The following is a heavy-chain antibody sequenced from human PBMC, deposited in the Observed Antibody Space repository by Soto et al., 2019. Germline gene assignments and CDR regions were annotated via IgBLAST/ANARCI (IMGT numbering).Heavy chain of an antibody. CDR3: ASEPERTMIIFGGVGTLDS. D-gene: IGHD3-16*01. CDR1: GYTFSNYY. Sequence: QVQLVQSGAEVKKPGASVKVSCKASGYTFSNYYIHWVRQAPGQGLEWMGTINPSGGATSYAQKFQGKVTMTRDTSTNTVYMELSSLRSEDTAVYFCASEPERTMIIFGGVGTLDSWGQGTLVTVSS. CDR2: INPSGGAT. J-gene: IGHJ4*02. V-gene: IGHV1-46*01.